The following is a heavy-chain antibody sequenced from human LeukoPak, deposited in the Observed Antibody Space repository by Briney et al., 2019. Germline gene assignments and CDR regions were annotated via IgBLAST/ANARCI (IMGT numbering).Heavy chain of an antibody. J-gene: IGHJ4*02. V-gene: IGHV1-18*01. D-gene: IGHD3-9*01. CDR2: ISAYNGNT. Sequence: GGSLRLSCAASGFTFSSYAMSWVRQAPGKGLEWMGWISAYNGNTNYAQKLQGRVTMTTDTSTSTAYMELRSLRSDDTAVYYCARVSPRYFDWLFDYWGQGTLVTVSS. CDR3: ARVSPRYFDWLFDY. CDR1: GFTFSSYA.